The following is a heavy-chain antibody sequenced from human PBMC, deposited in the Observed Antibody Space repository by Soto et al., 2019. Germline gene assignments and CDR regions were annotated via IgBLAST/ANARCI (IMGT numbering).Heavy chain of an antibody. CDR2: ISSSSSTI. CDR3: ARDRYDILTFKNYGMDV. Sequence: GGSLRLSCAASGFTFSSYSMNWVRQAPGKGLEWVSYISSSSSTIYYADSVKGRFTISRDNAKNSLYLQMNSLRDEDTAVYYCARDRYDILTFKNYGMDVWGQGTTVTVSS. CDR1: GFTFSSYS. J-gene: IGHJ6*02. V-gene: IGHV3-48*02. D-gene: IGHD3-9*01.